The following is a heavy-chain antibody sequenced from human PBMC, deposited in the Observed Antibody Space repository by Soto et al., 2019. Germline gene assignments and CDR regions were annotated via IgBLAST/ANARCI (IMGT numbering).Heavy chain of an antibody. D-gene: IGHD3-10*01. CDR3: ARALYYGSGRYYYYYMDV. CDR1: GFTVSSNY. Sequence: GSLRLSCAASGFTVSSNYMSWVRQAPGKGLEWVSVIYSGGNTYYADSVKGRFTISRHNSNNTLYLQMNSLRGEDTAVYYCARALYYGSGRYYYYYMDVWGKGTTVTVSS. CDR2: IYSGGNT. J-gene: IGHJ6*03. V-gene: IGHV3-53*04.